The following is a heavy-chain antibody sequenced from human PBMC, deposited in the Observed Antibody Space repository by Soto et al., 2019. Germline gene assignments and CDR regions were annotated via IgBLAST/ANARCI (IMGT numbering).Heavy chain of an antibody. CDR2: ISYDGSNK. CDR3: ARDMYSTTSYGMDV. J-gene: IGHJ6*02. V-gene: IGHV3-30-3*01. D-gene: IGHD6-6*01. Sequence: QVQLVESGGGVVQPGRSLRLSCAASEFTFRNHAMHWVRQAPGKGLEWVALISYDGSNKYYADSVKGRFTISRDNSKDMLYVQMNSLRAEDTAVYYCARDMYSTTSYGMDVWGQGTTVTVSS. CDR1: EFTFRNHA.